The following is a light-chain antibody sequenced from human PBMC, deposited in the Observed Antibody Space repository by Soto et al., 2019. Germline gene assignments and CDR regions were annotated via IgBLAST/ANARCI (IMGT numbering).Light chain of an antibody. CDR1: SSDVGGYNY. CDR2: DVS. Sequence: QSALTQPRSMSGSPGQSVTISCTGTSSDVGGYNYVSWYQHHPGKAPKLMIYDVSKRPSGVPDRFSDSRSGNTASLTISGLQADDEADYYCCSYAGTYTFVFGTGTKVTVL. J-gene: IGLJ1*01. CDR3: CSYAGTYTFV. V-gene: IGLV2-11*01.